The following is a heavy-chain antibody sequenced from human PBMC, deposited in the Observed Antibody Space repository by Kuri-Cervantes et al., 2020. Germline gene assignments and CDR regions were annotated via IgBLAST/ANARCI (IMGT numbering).Heavy chain of an antibody. J-gene: IGHJ6*02. V-gene: IGHV4-39*01. D-gene: IGHD3-22*01. CDR1: GGSISSSSYY. CDR3: ARHAYYYDSSGFWVPDENYGTDV. Sequence: SETLSLTCTVSGGSISSSSYYWGWIRQPPGKGLEWIGSIYYSGSTYYNPSLKSRVTISVDTSKNQFSLKLSSVTAADTAVYYCARHAYYYDSSGFWVPDENYGTDVWGQGTTVTVSS. CDR2: IYYSGST.